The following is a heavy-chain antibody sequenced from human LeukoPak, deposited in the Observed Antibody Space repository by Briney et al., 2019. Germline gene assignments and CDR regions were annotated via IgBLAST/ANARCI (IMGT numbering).Heavy chain of an antibody. CDR1: GGSISGRRYC. V-gene: IGHV4-39*01. CDR3: TRALRIAAAGTGGY. Sequence: SETLSLTCTVSGGSISGRRYCWGWIRQPPGKWLEWLGKISDSGSIYYRPSLRSRVTISIDMSKNQFSLKLSSVTATDTAVYYCTRALRIAAAGTGGYWGQGTLVTVSS. CDR2: ISDSGSI. J-gene: IGHJ4*02. D-gene: IGHD6-13*01.